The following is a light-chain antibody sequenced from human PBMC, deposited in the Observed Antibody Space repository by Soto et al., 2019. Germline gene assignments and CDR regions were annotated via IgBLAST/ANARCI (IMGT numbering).Light chain of an antibody. CDR1: SSDIGGYKY. CDR3: SSFTNSNTLV. CDR2: DVS. Sequence: QSALTQPASVSGSPGQSITISCTGTSSDIGGYKYVSWYQQHPGKASRLMIYDVSNRPSGVSNRFSGSKSGSTASLTISGLQADDEADYYCSSFTNSNTLVFGAGTKLTVL. V-gene: IGLV2-14*03. J-gene: IGLJ1*01.